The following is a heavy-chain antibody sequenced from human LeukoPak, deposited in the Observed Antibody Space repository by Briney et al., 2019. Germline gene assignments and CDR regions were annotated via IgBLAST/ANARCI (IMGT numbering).Heavy chain of an antibody. CDR2: VNYSGRT. J-gene: IGHJ4*02. CDR1: GGSFSGYF. CDR3: ARLRYSGGNPFDY. V-gene: IGHV4-34*01. Sequence: PSETLSLTCAVYGGSFSGYFWVWVRQPPGKGLEWIGSVNYSGRTYYKSSLKSRVAISGDTSKNQFSLKLSSVTAADTAVYYCARLRYSGGNPFDYWGQGTLVTVSS. D-gene: IGHD3-16*01.